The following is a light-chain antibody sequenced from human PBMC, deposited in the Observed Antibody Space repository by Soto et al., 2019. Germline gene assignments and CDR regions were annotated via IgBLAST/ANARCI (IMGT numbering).Light chain of an antibody. Sequence: DIKMNQSPSTLSASVGDRVTITCRASQSISSWVAWYQQKPGKAPKLLIYDVSSLESGVPSRFSGSGSGTEFTLTISSLQPDDFATYYCQQYNSFPLTFGGGTKVDIK. CDR2: DVS. V-gene: IGKV1-5*01. CDR1: QSISSW. J-gene: IGKJ4*01. CDR3: QQYNSFPLT.